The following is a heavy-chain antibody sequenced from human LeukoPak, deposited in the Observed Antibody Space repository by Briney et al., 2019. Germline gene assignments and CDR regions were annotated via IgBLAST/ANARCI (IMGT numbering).Heavy chain of an antibody. Sequence: PGGCLRLSCAASGFTVSSYEMSWVRPAPGKGLGWVAFILSDGSNKYYADSVKGRFTISRDNSTNTLYLQMNSLRAEDTAVYYCAKVVGYCRSTSCWSGFFDIWGQGTMVTVSS. CDR2: ILSDGSNK. CDR1: GFTVSSYE. D-gene: IGHD2-2*01. CDR3: AKVVGYCRSTSCWSGFFDI. V-gene: IGHV3-30*02. J-gene: IGHJ3*02.